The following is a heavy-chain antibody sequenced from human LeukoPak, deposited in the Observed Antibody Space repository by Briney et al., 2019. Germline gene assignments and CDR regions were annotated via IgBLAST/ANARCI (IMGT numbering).Heavy chain of an antibody. D-gene: IGHD2-2*01. CDR3: ARDAGYCSSTSCYLRDRYYYYYMDV. V-gene: IGHV1-69*05. CDR2: IIPIFGTA. Sequence: SVKVSCKASGGTFSSYAISWVRQAPGQGLEWMGGIIPIFGTANYAQKFQGGVTITTEESTSTAYMELSSLRSEDTAVYYCARDAGYCSSTSCYLRDRYYYYYMDVWGKGTTVTVSS. J-gene: IGHJ6*03. CDR1: GGTFSSYA.